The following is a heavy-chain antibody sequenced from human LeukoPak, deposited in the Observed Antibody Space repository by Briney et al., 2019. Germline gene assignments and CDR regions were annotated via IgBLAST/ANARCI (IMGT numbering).Heavy chain of an antibody. V-gene: IGHV3-48*03. CDR1: GFTFSDFE. CDR2: IDGGGGSI. CDR3: AIELLLCGGDCNDY. J-gene: IGHJ4*02. D-gene: IGHD2-21*02. Sequence: GGSLRLSCAASGFTFSDFEMDWVRQVPGKGLEWVSHIDGGGGSIFYADSVKGRFTVSRDNAKNSLYLQMNSLRVEDTAIYYCAIELLLCGGDCNDYWGQGTLVTVSS.